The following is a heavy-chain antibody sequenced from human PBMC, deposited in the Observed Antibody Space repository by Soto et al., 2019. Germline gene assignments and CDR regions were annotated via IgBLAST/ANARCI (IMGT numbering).Heavy chain of an antibody. Sequence: PSETLSLTCAVSGGSISSGGYSWSWIRQPPGKGLEWIGYIYHSGSTYYNPSLKSRVTISVDRSKNQFSLKLSSVTAADTAVYYCAREVVAATNWLDPCGQGTLVTV. V-gene: IGHV4-30-2*01. CDR3: AREVVAATNWLDP. D-gene: IGHD2-15*01. CDR1: GGSISSGGYS. J-gene: IGHJ5*02. CDR2: IYHSGST.